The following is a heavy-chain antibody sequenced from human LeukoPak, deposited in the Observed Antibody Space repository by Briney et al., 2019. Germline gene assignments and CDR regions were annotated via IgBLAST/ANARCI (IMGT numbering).Heavy chain of an antibody. CDR1: GFNFGSSV. D-gene: IGHD2-2*01. J-gene: IGHJ4*02. CDR2: ITADGGGT. V-gene: IGHV3-23*01. Sequence: GGSLRLSCAASGFNFGSSVMSWVRQAPGKGLEWVSAITADGGGTNHADPVKGRFTISRDNSKSTLYLQMNSLRAEDTAVYYCAKAPGRYCSSSNCFFDYWGQGTLVTVSS. CDR3: AKAPGRYCSSSNCFFDY.